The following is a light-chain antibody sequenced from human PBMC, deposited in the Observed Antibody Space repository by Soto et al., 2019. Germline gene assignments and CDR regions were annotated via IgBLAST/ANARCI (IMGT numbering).Light chain of an antibody. V-gene: IGKV3-20*01. J-gene: IGKJ1*01. Sequence: EIVLTQSPGTLSLSPGERATLSCRASESVSSSYLAWYQQKPGQAPRLLIFGASSRATGAPDRFSGSGSGTDFTLNISGRELQDVAVYYCQQYGSAPPWTFGQGTEVEIK. CDR1: ESVSSSY. CDR2: GAS. CDR3: QQYGSAPPWT.